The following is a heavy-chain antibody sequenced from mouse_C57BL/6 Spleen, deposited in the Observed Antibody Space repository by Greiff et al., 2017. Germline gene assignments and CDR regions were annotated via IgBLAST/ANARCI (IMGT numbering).Heavy chain of an antibody. CDR3: ARRGWLLPLY. V-gene: IGHV1-26*01. D-gene: IGHD2-3*01. Sequence: EVQLQQSGPELVKPGASVKISCKASGYTFTDYYMNWVKQSHGKSLEWIGDINPNNGGTSYNQKFKGKATLTVDKSSSTAYMELRSLTSEDSAVYYCARRGWLLPLYWGQGTTLTVSS. CDR2: INPNNGGT. J-gene: IGHJ2*01. CDR1: GYTFTDYY.